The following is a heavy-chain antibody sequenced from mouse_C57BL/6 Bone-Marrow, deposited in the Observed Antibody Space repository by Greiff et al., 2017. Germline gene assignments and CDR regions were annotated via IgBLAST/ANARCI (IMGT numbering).Heavy chain of an antibody. CDR1: GYTFTEYT. CDR2: FYPGSGSI. D-gene: IGHD1-1*01. Sequence: QVQLKESGAELVKPGASVKLSCKASGYTFTEYTIYWVKQRSGQGLEGFGWFYPGSGSIKYNEKFKDKAKLTAVTSSSTVNMELSRMTSEDSAVYFCARHEEHYYYSSSGFAYWGQGTLVTVSA. J-gene: IGHJ3*01. V-gene: IGHV1-62-2*01. CDR3: ARHEEHYYYSSSGFAY.